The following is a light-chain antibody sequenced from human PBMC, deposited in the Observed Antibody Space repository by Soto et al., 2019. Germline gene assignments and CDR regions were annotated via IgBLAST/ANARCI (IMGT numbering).Light chain of an antibody. CDR3: QQRGNWPLT. V-gene: IGKV3-11*01. Sequence: EIVLTQSPATLSLSPGERATLSCRASRSVSSYLAWYQQKPDQAPRLLIYDASNRATGIPARFSGSGSGTDFTLTISSLEPEEFAVYYCQQRGNWPLTFGQRTRLVI. J-gene: IGKJ5*01. CDR1: RSVSSY. CDR2: DAS.